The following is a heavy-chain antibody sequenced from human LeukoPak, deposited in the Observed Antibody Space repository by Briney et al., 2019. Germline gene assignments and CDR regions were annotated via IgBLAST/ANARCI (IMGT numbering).Heavy chain of an antibody. D-gene: IGHD3-22*01. V-gene: IGHV3-30*02. CDR3: AKDRSRYYYDSGGFSFDY. CDR2: IRYDGSNK. J-gene: IGHJ4*02. Sequence: PGGSLRLSCAASGFTFSSDGMHWVRQAPGKGLGWVAFIRYDGSNKYYADSVKGRFTISRDNSKNTLYLQMNSLRAEDTAVYYCAKDRSRYYYDSGGFSFDYWGQGTLVTVSS. CDR1: GFTFSSDG.